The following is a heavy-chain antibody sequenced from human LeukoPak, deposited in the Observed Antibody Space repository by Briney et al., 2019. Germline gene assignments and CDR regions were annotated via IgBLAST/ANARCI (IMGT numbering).Heavy chain of an antibody. CDR3: ARDPAPDSPRYFDY. V-gene: IGHV3-11*04. D-gene: IGHD5-18*01. CDR1: GFTFSDYY. CDR2: ISSSGSTI. J-gene: IGHJ4*02. Sequence: GGSLRLSCAASGFTFSDYYMSWIRQAAGKGLEWVSYISSSGSTIYYADSVKGRFTISRDNAENSLYLQMNSLRAEDTAVYYCARDPAPDSPRYFDYWGQGTLVTVSS.